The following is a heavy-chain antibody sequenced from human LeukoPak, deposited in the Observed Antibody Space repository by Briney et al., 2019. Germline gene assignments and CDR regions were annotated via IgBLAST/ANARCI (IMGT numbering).Heavy chain of an antibody. V-gene: IGHV3-23*01. CDR3: ATGGYYDSSGYHDY. J-gene: IGHJ4*02. CDR1: GFTFSSYG. CDR2: ISGSGGST. Sequence: GGTLRLSCAASGFTFSSYGMSWVRQAPGKGLEWVSAISGSGGSTYYADSVKGRFTISRDNSKNTLYLQMNSLRAEDTAVYYCATGGYYDSSGYHDYWGQGTLVTVSS. D-gene: IGHD3-22*01.